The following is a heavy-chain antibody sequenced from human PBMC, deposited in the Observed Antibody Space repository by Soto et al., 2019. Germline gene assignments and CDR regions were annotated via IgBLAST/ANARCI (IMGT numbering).Heavy chain of an antibody. CDR1: GVSISSYY. J-gene: IGHJ4*02. CDR2: IYYSGST. Sequence: PSETLSLTCTVSGVSISSYYWSWIRQPPGKGLEWIGYIYYSGSTNYNPSLKSRVTISVDTSKNQFSLKLSSVTAADTAVYYCARHGLSRGGDYDYWGQGTLVTVSS. CDR3: ARHGLSRGGDYDY. V-gene: IGHV4-59*08. D-gene: IGHD2-21*01.